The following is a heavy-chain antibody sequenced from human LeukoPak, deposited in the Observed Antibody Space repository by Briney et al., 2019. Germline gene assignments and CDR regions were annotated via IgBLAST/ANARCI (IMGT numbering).Heavy chain of an antibody. D-gene: IGHD3-10*01. CDR1: GFTFSSYA. J-gene: IGHJ4*02. CDR2: ISGSGGST. Sequence: PGGSLRLSCAASGFTFSSYAMSWVRQAPGKGLEWVSAISGSGGSTYYADSVKGRFTISRDNSKNTLYLQMNSLRAEDTAVYYCARDNPRLLWFGELDYWGQGTLVTVSS. CDR3: ARDNPRLLWFGELDY. V-gene: IGHV3-23*01.